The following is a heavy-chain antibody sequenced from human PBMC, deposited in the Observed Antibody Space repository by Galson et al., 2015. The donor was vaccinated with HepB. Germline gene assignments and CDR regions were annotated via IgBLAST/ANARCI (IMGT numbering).Heavy chain of an antibody. CDR1: GFTVSSNY. Sequence: SLRLSCAASGFTVSSNYMSWVRQAPGKGLEWVSVIYSGGSTYYADSVKGRFTISRDNSKNTLYLQMNSLRAEDTAVYYCARGIYHPYYYYYGMDVWGQGTTVTVSS. J-gene: IGHJ6*02. CDR2: IYSGGST. D-gene: IGHD2-2*01. V-gene: IGHV3-53*01. CDR3: ARGIYHPYYYYYGMDV.